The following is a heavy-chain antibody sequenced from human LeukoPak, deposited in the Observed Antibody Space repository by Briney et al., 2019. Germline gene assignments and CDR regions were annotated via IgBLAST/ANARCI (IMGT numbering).Heavy chain of an antibody. V-gene: IGHV3-23*01. Sequence: QTGGSLRLSCAASGFTFSSYAMSWVRQAPGKGLEWVSAISGSGGSTYYADSVKGRFTISRDNSKNTLSLQMDDLRAEDTAVYYCAKVLRSGELLGFDNWGQGTLVTVSS. J-gene: IGHJ4*02. D-gene: IGHD1-26*01. CDR3: AKVLRSGELLGFDN. CDR1: GFTFSSYA. CDR2: ISGSGGST.